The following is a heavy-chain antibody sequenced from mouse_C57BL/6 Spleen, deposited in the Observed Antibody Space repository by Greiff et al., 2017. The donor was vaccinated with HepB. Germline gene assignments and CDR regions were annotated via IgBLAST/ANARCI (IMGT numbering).Heavy chain of an antibody. CDR3: ARMRDYYDYDGYFDV. Sequence: EVQLQQSGPELVKPGASVKISCKASGYSFTGYYMNWVKQSPGKSLEWIGEINPSTGGTTYNQKFKAKATLTVDKSSSKAYMQLKSLTSEDSAVYYCARMRDYYDYDGYFDVWGTGTTVTVSS. J-gene: IGHJ1*03. CDR1: GYSFTGYY. CDR2: INPSTGGT. V-gene: IGHV1-42*01. D-gene: IGHD2-4*01.